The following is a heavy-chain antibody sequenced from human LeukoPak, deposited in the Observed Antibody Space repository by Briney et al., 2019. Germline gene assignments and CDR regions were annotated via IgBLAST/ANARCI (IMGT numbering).Heavy chain of an antibody. V-gene: IGHV3-23*01. D-gene: IGHD3-22*01. CDR3: AKSSYYDSSGYYREYYFDH. CDR1: GFSFSSYG. Sequence: GGSLRLSCAASGFSFSSYGMTWVRQAPGKGLDWVSSISGGGGSTNSADSVKGRFTTSRDNSKNTLYLQMNSLRAEDTAVYYCAKSSYYDSSGYYREYYFDHWGQGTLVTVSS. CDR2: ISGGGGST. J-gene: IGHJ4*02.